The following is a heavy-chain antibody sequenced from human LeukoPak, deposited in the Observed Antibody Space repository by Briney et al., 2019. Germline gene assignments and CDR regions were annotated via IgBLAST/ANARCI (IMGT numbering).Heavy chain of an antibody. CDR2: ISGYNGDT. CDR1: GYTFTSYG. V-gene: IGHV1-18*01. D-gene: IGHD2-15*01. CDR3: ARAGADSAAYFYYAMDV. Sequence: ASVKVSCKTSGYTFTSYGISWVRQALGQGLEWMGWISGYNGDTHYAQNLQDRVTMTTDTSTSTAYMDVRSLRSDDTAVYYCARAGADSAAYFYYAMDVWGQGTTVTVSS. J-gene: IGHJ6*02.